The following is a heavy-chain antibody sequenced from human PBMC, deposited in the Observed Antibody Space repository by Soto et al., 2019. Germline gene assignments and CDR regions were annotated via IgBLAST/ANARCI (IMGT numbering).Heavy chain of an antibody. J-gene: IGHJ5*02. CDR1: GVSISSYY. V-gene: IGHV4-59*08. Sequence: SETLSLTCTVSGVSISSYYWSWIRQPPGKGLEWIGYIYYSGSTNYNPSLKSRVTISVDTSKNQFSLKLSSVTAADTAVYYCARPVVAAAGTLDNWFDPCGQGTLVTVPS. D-gene: IGHD6-13*01. CDR3: ARPVVAAAGTLDNWFDP. CDR2: IYYSGST.